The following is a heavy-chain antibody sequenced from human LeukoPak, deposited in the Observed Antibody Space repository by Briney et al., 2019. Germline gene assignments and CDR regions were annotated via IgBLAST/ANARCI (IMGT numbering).Heavy chain of an antibody. D-gene: IGHD4-17*01. Sequence: PGGSLRLSCAASGFTFSSYSMNWVRQAPGKGLEWVSSLSCSSSYIYYADSVKGRFTISRDNAKNPLYLQMNSLRAEDTAVYYCARDMASGEADSYGMDVWGQGTTVTVSS. V-gene: IGHV3-21*01. CDR3: ARDMASGEADSYGMDV. J-gene: IGHJ6*02. CDR1: GFTFSSYS. CDR2: LSCSSSYI.